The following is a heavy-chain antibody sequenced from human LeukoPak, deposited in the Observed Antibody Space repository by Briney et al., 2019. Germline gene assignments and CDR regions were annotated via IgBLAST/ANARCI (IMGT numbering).Heavy chain of an antibody. Sequence: SQTLSLTCAISGDSVSSNSAAWNWIRQSPSRGLEWLGRTYYRSKWYNDYAVSVKSRITINPDTSKNQFSLQLNSVTPEDTAVYYCARDLGSYNPARGDYYYYYMDVWGKGTTVTISS. CDR3: ARDLGSYNPARGDYYYYYMDV. CDR2: TYYRSKWYN. D-gene: IGHD1-26*01. V-gene: IGHV6-1*01. J-gene: IGHJ6*03. CDR1: GDSVSSNSAA.